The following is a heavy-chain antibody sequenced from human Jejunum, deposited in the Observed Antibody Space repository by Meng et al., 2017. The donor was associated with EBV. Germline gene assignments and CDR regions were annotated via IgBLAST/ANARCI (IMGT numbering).Heavy chain of an antibody. V-gene: IGHV4-4*02. D-gene: IGHD2/OR15-2a*01. Sequence: QVQSPGSGPGVVKPFGSLPLTCAASGGSISSRNWGGWVRQPPGKGPEWIGEIDHTGTTHYNPSLKSRVTISLGTSMNQFSLELTSPTPADTAVYYCARDSQYLARGYFDYWGQGALVTVSS. J-gene: IGHJ4*02. CDR3: ARDSQYLARGYFDY. CDR1: GGSISSRNW. CDR2: IDHTGTT.